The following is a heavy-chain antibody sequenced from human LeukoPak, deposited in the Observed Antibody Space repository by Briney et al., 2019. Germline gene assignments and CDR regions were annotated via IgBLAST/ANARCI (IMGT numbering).Heavy chain of an antibody. V-gene: IGHV3-7*01. J-gene: IGHJ4*02. Sequence: GGTLRLSCAVSGFTLSRYWMSWVRHPPGKGLERVANMKQDGSEKNYVDSVKSRFTISRDNAENSLHLQMNSLRAEDTAVYYCARDFNCYDSSVNYFDYWGQGTLVTVSS. D-gene: IGHD3-22*01. CDR2: MKQDGSEK. CDR3: ARDFNCYDSSVNYFDY. CDR1: GFTLSRYW.